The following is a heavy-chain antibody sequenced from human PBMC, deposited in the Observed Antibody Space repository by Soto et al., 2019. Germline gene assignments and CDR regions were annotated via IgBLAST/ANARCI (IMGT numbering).Heavy chain of an antibody. J-gene: IGHJ4*02. CDR3: RGLVTAAMIPY. D-gene: IGHD2-2*01. Sequence: PGGSLRLSCVASGFTFSSYAMHWVRQAPGKGLEWVAVISYDGSNKYYADSVKGRFTISRDNSKNTLFLQMNSLRAEDTAVYWCRGLVTAAMIPYWGQGTLVTVSS. CDR2: ISYDGSNK. CDR1: GFTFSSYA. V-gene: IGHV3-30-3*01.